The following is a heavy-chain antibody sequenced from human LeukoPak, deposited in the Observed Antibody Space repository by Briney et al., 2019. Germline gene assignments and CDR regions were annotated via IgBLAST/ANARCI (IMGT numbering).Heavy chain of an antibody. CDR3: AELTSMVEQY. Sequence: GGSLRLSCAASGLTLISYWMHWVRQAPGKGLVWVSRINSDGSSTRYADSVKGRFTISRDNAKNTLYLQMNSLRAEDTAVYYCAELTSMVEQYWGQGTLVTVSS. J-gene: IGHJ4*02. D-gene: IGHD3-10*01. CDR2: INSDGSST. CDR1: GLTLISYW. V-gene: IGHV3-74*01.